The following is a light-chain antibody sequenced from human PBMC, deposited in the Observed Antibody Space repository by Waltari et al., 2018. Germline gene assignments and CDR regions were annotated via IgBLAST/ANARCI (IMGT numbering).Light chain of an antibody. CDR2: AAS. CDR3: QQRYSTPYT. CDR1: QSIRSY. J-gene: IGKJ2*01. Sequence: DIQMTQSPSSLSASVGDRITITCRASQSIRSYLNWYQQKQGKDPKLLMYAASSLQSGVPSRFSGSGSGTDFTLTISSLQPEDFATYYCQQRYSTPYTFGQGTKLEIK. V-gene: IGKV1-39*01.